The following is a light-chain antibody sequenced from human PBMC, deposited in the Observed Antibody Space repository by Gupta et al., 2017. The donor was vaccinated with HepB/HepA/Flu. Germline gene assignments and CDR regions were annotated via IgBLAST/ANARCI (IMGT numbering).Light chain of an antibody. CDR1: SSDIGAYKY. CDR3: MSYTNNNTLGV. V-gene: IGLV2-14*03. CDR2: AVS. J-gene: IGLJ3*02. Sequence: QSALTQPASVSGSPGQSITISCTGTSSDIGAYKYVSWYQQHPVKAPKLMIYAVSSRPSGLSNRFSGSKSGNTASLSITGLQAEDEGDYYCMSYTNNNTLGVFGGGTKLTVL.